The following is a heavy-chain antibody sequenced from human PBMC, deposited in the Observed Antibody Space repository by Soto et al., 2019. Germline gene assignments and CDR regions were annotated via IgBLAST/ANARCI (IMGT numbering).Heavy chain of an antibody. CDR3: ARAQTIAAAVGNWFDP. V-gene: IGHV1-3*01. CDR1: GYTFTSYA. D-gene: IGHD6-13*01. CDR2: INAGNGNT. Sequence: ASVKVSCKASGYTFTSYAMHWVRQAPGQRLEWMGWINAGNGNTKYSQKFQGRVTITRDTSASTAYMELSSLRSEDTAVYYCARAQTIAAAVGNWFDPWGQGTLVTVSS. J-gene: IGHJ5*02.